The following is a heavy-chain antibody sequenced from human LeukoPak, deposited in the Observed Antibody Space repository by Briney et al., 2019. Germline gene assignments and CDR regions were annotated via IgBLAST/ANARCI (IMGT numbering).Heavy chain of an antibody. Sequence: GGSLRLSCAASGFTFSSYEMNWVRQAPGKGLEGVSYISSSGSTIYYADSVKGRFTISRDNAKNSLYLQMNSLRAEDTAVYYCAELGITMIGGVWGTGTTVTISS. CDR3: AELGITMIGGV. D-gene: IGHD3-10*02. CDR1: GFTFSSYE. V-gene: IGHV3-48*03. CDR2: ISSSGSTI. J-gene: IGHJ6*04.